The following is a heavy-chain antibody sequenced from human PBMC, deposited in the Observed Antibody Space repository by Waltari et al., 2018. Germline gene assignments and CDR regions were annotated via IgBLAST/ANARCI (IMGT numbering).Heavy chain of an antibody. J-gene: IGHJ5*02. CDR1: GGSISSGSYY. CDR3: ASYNWNYAWFDP. V-gene: IGHV4-39*07. CDR2: IYYSGST. Sequence: QLQLQESGPGLVKPSETLSLACTVSGGSISSGSYYLGWIRQPPGKGLEWIGTIYYSGSTYYNPSLKSRLTISVDTSKNQFSLNLSSVTAADTAVYYCASYNWNYAWFDPWGQGTLVTVSS. D-gene: IGHD1-7*01.